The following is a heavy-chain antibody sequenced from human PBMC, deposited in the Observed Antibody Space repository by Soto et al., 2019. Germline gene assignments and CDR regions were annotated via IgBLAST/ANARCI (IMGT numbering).Heavy chain of an antibody. CDR1: GFTFSSYG. J-gene: IGHJ4*02. CDR3: ASDRELDIAREYFGY. D-gene: IGHD5-12*01. CDR2: IWYDVRNT. Sequence: QVQLVESGGGVVQPGKSLRLSCAASGFTFSSYGMHWVRQAPGKGLGWVAVIWYDVRNTNYADSVKGRFTISRDNSKNTLYLQMNSLRGEDTAVYYCASDRELDIAREYFGYWGQGTLVTVSS. V-gene: IGHV3-33*01.